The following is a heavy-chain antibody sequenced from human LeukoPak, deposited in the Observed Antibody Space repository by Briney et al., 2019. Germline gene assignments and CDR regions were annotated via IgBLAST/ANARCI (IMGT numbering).Heavy chain of an antibody. CDR3: ARLRNDTPY. J-gene: IGHJ4*02. CDR1: GFTFSSYN. Sequence: GGSLRLSCAASGFTFSSYNLNWVRQAPGKGLEWVSYISSSSNTIYYTDSVKGRFTISRDNAKNSLYLQMSSLRAEDTAIYYCARLRNDTPYWGQGTLVTVSS. CDR2: ISSSSNTI. V-gene: IGHV3-48*01. D-gene: IGHD3-22*01.